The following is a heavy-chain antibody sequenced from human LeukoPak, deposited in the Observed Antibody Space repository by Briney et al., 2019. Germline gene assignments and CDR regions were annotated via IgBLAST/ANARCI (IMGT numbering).Heavy chain of an antibody. J-gene: IGHJ4*02. CDR2: ISGYNGNT. CDR1: GYTFTSYG. V-gene: IGHV1-18*01. CDR3: ARGYLGQAAAGDY. D-gene: IGHD6-13*01. Sequence: GASVKVSCTASGYTFTSYGINWVRQAPGQGLEWMGWISGYNGNTNYAQILQGRFTMTTDTSTSTAYMELRSLRSDDTAVYYCARGYLGQAAAGDYWGQGTLVIVSS.